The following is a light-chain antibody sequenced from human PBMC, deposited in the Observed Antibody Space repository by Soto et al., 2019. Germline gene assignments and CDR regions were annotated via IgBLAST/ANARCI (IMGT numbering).Light chain of an antibody. CDR1: QSVSSSY. CDR3: QQYDSSRCT. V-gene: IGKV3-20*01. J-gene: IGKJ2*02. Sequence: EIVLTQSPGTLSLSPGERATLSCRASQSVSSSYLAWYQQKPGQAPRLLIYGASSRATGIPDRFSGSGSGTDFTLTISSLEPEDFAVYYCQQYDSSRCTSGQGTKLEIK. CDR2: GAS.